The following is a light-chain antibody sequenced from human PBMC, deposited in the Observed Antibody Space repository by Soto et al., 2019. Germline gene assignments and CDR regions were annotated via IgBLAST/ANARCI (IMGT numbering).Light chain of an antibody. J-gene: IGLJ2*01. V-gene: IGLV2-14*01. Sequence: QSALTQPASVSGSPGQSITISCTGTSSAVGGYNYVSWYQQHPGKAPKLMIYDVTNRPSGVSNRFSGSKSGNTASLTISGLQAEDEADYYCSSYRSSSTFVVFGGGTKVTVL. CDR2: DVT. CDR1: SSAVGGYNY. CDR3: SSYRSSSTFVV.